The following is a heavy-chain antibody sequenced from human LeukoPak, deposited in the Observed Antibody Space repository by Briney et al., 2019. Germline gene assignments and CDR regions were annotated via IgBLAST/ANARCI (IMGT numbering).Heavy chain of an antibody. CDR3: ARERDGRFFDY. J-gene: IGHJ4*02. V-gene: IGHV3-9*01. CDR1: GFTFDDYA. D-gene: IGHD5-24*01. CDR2: ISWNSGRI. Sequence: GGSLRLSCAASGFTFDDYAMHWVRLAPGKGLEWVSGISWNSGRIGYADSVKGRFTISRDNAKNSLHLQMNTLRAEDTAVYYCARERDGRFFDYWGQGTLVTVSS.